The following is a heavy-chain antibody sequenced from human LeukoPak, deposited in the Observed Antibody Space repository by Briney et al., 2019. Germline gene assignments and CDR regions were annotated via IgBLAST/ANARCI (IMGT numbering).Heavy chain of an antibody. CDR1: GYTFTSYD. Sequence: ASVKVSCKASGYTFTSYDINWVRQATGQGLEWMGWMNPNSGNTGYAQKFQGRVTMTRNTSISTAYMELSSLRSEDTAVYYCATFQYSSSSGDLDAFDIWGQGTMVTVSS. J-gene: IGHJ3*02. D-gene: IGHD6-6*01. V-gene: IGHV1-8*01. CDR2: MNPNSGNT. CDR3: ATFQYSSSSGDLDAFDI.